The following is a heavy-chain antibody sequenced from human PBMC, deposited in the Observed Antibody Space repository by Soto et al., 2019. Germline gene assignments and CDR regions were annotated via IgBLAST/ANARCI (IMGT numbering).Heavy chain of an antibody. Sequence: GGSLRLSCAASGFTFSSYAMSWVRQAPGKGPEWVSAISGSGGSTYYADSVKGRFTISRDNSKNTLYLQMNSLRAEDTAVYYCANHIAVAGLFDYWGQGTLVTV. CDR2: ISGSGGST. D-gene: IGHD6-19*01. V-gene: IGHV3-23*01. CDR3: ANHIAVAGLFDY. J-gene: IGHJ4*02. CDR1: GFTFSSYA.